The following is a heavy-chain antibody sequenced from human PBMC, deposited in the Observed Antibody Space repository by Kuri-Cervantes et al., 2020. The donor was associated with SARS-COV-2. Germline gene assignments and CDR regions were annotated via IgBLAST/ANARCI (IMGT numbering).Heavy chain of an antibody. D-gene: IGHD2-2*01. Sequence: GGSLRLSCAASGFTFSSYAMSWVRQAPGKGLEWVSAISGSGGSTYYADSVKGRFTISRDNSKNTLYLQMNSLRAEDTAVYYCAKHYCSNTSCSYYFDYWGQGTLVTVSS. J-gene: IGHJ4*02. CDR2: ISGSGGST. CDR3: AKHYCSNTSCSYYFDY. CDR1: GFTFSSYA. V-gene: IGHV3-23*01.